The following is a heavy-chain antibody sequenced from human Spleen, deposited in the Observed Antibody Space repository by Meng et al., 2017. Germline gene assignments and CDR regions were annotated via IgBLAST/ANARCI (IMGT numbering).Heavy chain of an antibody. CDR2: ISSSGSTI. D-gene: IGHD4-17*01. J-gene: IGHJ6*02. Sequence: GESLKISCAASGFTFSSYEMNWVRQAPGKGLEWVSYISSSGSTIYYADSVKGRFTISRDNAKTSLYLQMNSLRAEDTAVYYCARDGAMSTVTTIGHFNYYYYYGMDVWGQGTTVTVSS. CDR1: GFTFSSYE. CDR3: ARDGAMSTVTTIGHFNYYYYYGMDV. V-gene: IGHV3-48*03.